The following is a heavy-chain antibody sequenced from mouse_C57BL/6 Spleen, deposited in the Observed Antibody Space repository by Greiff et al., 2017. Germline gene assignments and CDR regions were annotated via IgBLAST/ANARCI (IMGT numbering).Heavy chain of an antibody. CDR2: INPNNGGT. CDR3: ARRGGYYKGFAY. D-gene: IGHD1-1*01. V-gene: IGHV1-18*01. J-gene: IGHJ3*01. Sequence: VQLQQSGPELVKPGASVKIPCKASGYTFTDYNMDWVKQSHGKSLEWIGDINPNNGGTIYNQKFKGKATLTVDKSSSTAYMELRSLTSEDTAVYYCARRGGYYKGFAYWGQGTLVTVSA. CDR1: GYTFTDYN.